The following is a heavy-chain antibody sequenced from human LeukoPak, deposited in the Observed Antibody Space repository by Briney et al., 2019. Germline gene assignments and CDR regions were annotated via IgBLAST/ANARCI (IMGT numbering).Heavy chain of an antibody. CDR2: IYHSGST. CDR1: GGSISSSSYY. V-gene: IGHV4-39*07. CDR3: ARESSSRSFDI. J-gene: IGHJ3*02. Sequence: SETLSLTCTVSGGSISSSSYYWGWIRQPPGKGLEWIGSIYHSGSTNYNPSLKSRVTISVDTSKNQFSLKLSSVTAADTAVYYCARESSSRSFDIWGQGTMVTVSS. D-gene: IGHD6-13*01.